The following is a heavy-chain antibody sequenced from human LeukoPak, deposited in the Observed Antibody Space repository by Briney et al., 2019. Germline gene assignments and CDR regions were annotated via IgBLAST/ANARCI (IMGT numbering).Heavy chain of an antibody. CDR1: GFTFSSYA. CDR2: ISGSGWRT. J-gene: IGHJ5*02. Sequence: GGSLRLSCAASGFTFSSYAMTWVRQAPGKGLEWVSGISGSGWRTYYADSVKGRFTISRDDSKNTAYLQMNSLKTEDTAVYYCIVVPAASSLNNWFDPWGQGTLVTVSS. D-gene: IGHD2-2*01. V-gene: IGHV3-23*01. CDR3: IVVPAASSLNNWFDP.